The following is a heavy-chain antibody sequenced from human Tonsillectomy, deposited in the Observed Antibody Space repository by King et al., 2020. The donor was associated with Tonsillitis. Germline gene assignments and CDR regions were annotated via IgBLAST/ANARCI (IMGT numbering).Heavy chain of an antibody. D-gene: IGHD3-10*01. V-gene: IGHV1-69*01. CDR3: ARGPPHYYALGSYVSWYFDL. J-gene: IGHJ2*01. CDR2: IIPIFDTT. CDR1: GGTFSSYA. Sequence: QLVQSGAELKKPGSSVKVSCKASGGTFSSYAISWGRQAPGQGLEWMGGIIPIFDTTTYAQQFQGRVTIAADESTSTAYMELSSLRSEDTAVYYCARGPPHYYALGSYVSWYFDLWGRGTLVTVSS.